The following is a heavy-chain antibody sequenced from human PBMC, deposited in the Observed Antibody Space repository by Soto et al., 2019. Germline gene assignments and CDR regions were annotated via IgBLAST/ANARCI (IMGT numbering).Heavy chain of an antibody. CDR2: ISGSGGST. J-gene: IGHJ4*02. CDR3: AKSTVTYYYDSSGSGNFDY. D-gene: IGHD3-22*01. CDR1: GFTFSSYA. Sequence: EVQLLESGGGLVQPGGSLRLSCAASGFTFSSYAMSWVRQAPGKGLEWVSAISGSGGSTYYADSVKGRFTISRDNSKNTLYLQMNSLRADDTAVYYCAKSTVTYYYDSSGSGNFDYWGQGTLVTVSS. V-gene: IGHV3-23*01.